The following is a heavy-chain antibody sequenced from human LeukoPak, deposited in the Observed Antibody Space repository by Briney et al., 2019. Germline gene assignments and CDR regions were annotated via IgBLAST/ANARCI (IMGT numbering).Heavy chain of an antibody. CDR2: VGISSGNT. CDR3: ARDHRYAFDN. CDR1: EFTFSDYS. Sequence: GGSLRLSCAASEFTFSDYSMNWVRQAPGKGLEWISYVGISSGNTKYADSVKGRFTISGDSAKNSVFLQMNSLRVEDTAVYYCARDHRYAFDNWGQGTLVTVSS. V-gene: IGHV3-48*04. D-gene: IGHD5-12*01. J-gene: IGHJ4*02.